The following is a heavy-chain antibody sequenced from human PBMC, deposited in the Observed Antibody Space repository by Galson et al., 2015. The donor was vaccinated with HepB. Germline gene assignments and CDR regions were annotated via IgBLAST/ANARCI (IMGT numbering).Heavy chain of an antibody. V-gene: IGHV1-2*02. J-gene: IGHJ5*02. Sequence: SVKVSCKASGYTFTGYYIHWVRQAPGRGLEWVAWINPNSGGTNYAQKFQGRVTLTRDTSISTAYMELSRLRSDDTAVYYCARDPLTDIVVVPAGNWFDPWGQGTLVTVSS. CDR3: ARDPLTDIVVVPAGNWFDP. D-gene: IGHD2-2*01. CDR1: GYTFTGYY. CDR2: INPNSGGT.